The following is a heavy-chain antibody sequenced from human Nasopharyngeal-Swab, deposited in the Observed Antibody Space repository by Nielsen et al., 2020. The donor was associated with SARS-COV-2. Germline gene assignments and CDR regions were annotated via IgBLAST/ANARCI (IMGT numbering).Heavy chain of an antibody. J-gene: IGHJ5*02. V-gene: IGHV4-34*01. CDR2: INHSGST. D-gene: IGHD3-3*01. CDR3: ARGVRYYDFWSGYYTYNWFDP. Sequence: WIRQPPGKGLEWSGEINHSGSTNYNPSLKSRVTISVDTSKNQFSLKLSSVTAADTAVYYCARGVRYYDFWSGYYTYNWFDPWGQGTLVTVSS.